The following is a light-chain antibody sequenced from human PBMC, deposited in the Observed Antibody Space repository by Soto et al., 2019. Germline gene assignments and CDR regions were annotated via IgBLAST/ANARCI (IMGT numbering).Light chain of an antibody. V-gene: IGKV1-33*01. J-gene: IGKJ4*01. Sequence: DIQMTQSPSSVSASVGDRVTITCRASQDISSWLAWYQQKPGKAPKLLISGASNLEPGVPSRFTGSGSETMFTLTISSLQPEDFATYYCQQYDDLPLTFGGGTHVE. CDR1: QDISSW. CDR2: GAS. CDR3: QQYDDLPLT.